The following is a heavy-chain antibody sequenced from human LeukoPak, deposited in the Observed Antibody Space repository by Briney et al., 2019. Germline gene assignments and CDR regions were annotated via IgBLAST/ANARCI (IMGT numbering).Heavy chain of an antibody. CDR1: GFTFSSYA. Sequence: PGGSLRLSCAASGFTFSSYAMSWVRQAPGKGLEWVSAISGSGGSTYYADSVKGRLTISRDNSKNTLYLQMNSLRAEDTAVYYCAKEDGSSWYSRSSYYFDYWGQGTLVTVSS. CDR3: AKEDGSSWYSRSSYYFDY. CDR2: ISGSGGST. D-gene: IGHD6-13*01. J-gene: IGHJ4*02. V-gene: IGHV3-23*01.